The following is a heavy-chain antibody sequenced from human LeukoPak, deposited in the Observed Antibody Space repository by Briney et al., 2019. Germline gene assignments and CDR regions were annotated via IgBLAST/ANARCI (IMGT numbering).Heavy chain of an antibody. J-gene: IGHJ4*02. D-gene: IGHD2-15*01. CDR2: INPNSGGT. Sequence: ASVKASCKASGYTFTGYYMHWVRQAPGQGLEWMGWINPNSGGTNYAQKFQGWVTMTRDTSISTAYMELSRLRSDVTAVYYCARDGYCSGGSCYHHFDYWGQGTLVTVSS. V-gene: IGHV1-2*04. CDR1: GYTFTGYY. CDR3: ARDGYCSGGSCYHHFDY.